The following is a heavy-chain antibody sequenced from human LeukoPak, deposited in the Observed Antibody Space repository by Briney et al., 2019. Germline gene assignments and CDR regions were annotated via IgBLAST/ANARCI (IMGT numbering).Heavy chain of an antibody. CDR3: AKALTGIVVVSTNY. D-gene: IGHD3-22*01. V-gene: IGHV3-23*01. J-gene: IGHJ4*02. CDR1: GFTFSSYA. Sequence: PGGSLRLSCAASGFTFSSYAMSWVRQAPGKGLEWVSGISGSGGSTYYADSVKGRFTISRDNSKNTPYLQMNSLRAEDTAVYYCAKALTGIVVVSTNYWGQGTLVTVSS. CDR2: ISGSGGST.